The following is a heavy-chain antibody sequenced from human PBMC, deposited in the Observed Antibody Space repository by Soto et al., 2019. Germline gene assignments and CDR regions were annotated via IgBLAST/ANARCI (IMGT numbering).Heavy chain of an antibody. Sequence: QVQLVQSGGEVKKPGASVKVSCKTSGYSFTTYGISWVRQAPGQGLEWMGWISAYNGNTNYAQKHQNRVTMTTDTSTSTAYMELRSLRSDDKAVYYCAREGPAPYSYYGMDVWGQGSTVTVSS. CDR2: ISAYNGNT. V-gene: IGHV1-18*01. CDR1: GYSFTTYG. CDR3: AREGPAPYSYYGMDV. J-gene: IGHJ6*02.